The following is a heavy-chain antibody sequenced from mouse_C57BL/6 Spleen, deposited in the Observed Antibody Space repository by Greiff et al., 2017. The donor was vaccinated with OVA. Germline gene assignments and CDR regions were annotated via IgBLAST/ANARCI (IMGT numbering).Heavy chain of an antibody. J-gene: IGHJ4*01. CDR3: VSDRRFTYSIDY. CDR2: IRSKSSNYAT. CDR1: GFTFSTYA. Sequence: EVQLVESGGGLVQPKGSLKLSCAASGFTFSTYAMHWVRQAPGQGLEWVARIRSKSSNYATYYADSVKDRFTISRDDSHSMLYLQMNNLKTETTTMYYCVSDRRFTYSIDYWGQGTSVTVSS. V-gene: IGHV10-3*01.